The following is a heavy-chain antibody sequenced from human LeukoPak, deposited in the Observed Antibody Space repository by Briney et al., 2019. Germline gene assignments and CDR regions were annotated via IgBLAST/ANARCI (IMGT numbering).Heavy chain of an antibody. V-gene: IGHV1-46*01. CDR3: ARGYGSGSYFGSNWFDP. J-gene: IGHJ5*02. CDR1: GYTFTSYY. D-gene: IGHD3-10*01. CDR2: INPSGGST. Sequence: ASVKVSCKASGYTFTSYYMHWVRQAPGQGLEWMGIINPSGGSTSYAQKFQGRVTMTRDMSTSTVYMELSSLRPEDTAVYYCARGYGSGSYFGSNWFDPWGQGTLVTVSS.